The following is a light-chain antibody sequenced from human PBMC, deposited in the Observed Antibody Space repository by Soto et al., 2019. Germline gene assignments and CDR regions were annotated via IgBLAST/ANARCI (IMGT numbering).Light chain of an antibody. CDR2: DAS. J-gene: IGKJ4*01. CDR3: QQRNNWPLT. CDR1: ESVSIY. Sequence: ETVLTQSPATLSLSPGERATVSCRANESVSIYLAWYQQKPGQAPRLLIHDASRRATGIPARFSGSGSGTVFTLTIGSLEPEDSAVYYCQQRNNWPLTFGGGTKVEIK. V-gene: IGKV3-11*01.